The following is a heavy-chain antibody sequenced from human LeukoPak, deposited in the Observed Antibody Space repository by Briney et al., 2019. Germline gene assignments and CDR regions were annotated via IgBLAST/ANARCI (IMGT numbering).Heavy chain of an antibody. J-gene: IGHJ6*02. V-gene: IGHV1-2*02. CDR1: GYTFTGYY. Sequence: ASVKVSCKASGYTFTGYYMHWVRQAPGQGLEWMGWINPNSGGTNYAQKFQGRVTMTRDTSISTAYMELSRLRSDDTAVYYCARGVGRYFDWLSFTYYCYGMDVWGQGTTVTVSS. CDR2: INPNSGGT. CDR3: ARGVGRYFDWLSFTYYCYGMDV. D-gene: IGHD3-9*01.